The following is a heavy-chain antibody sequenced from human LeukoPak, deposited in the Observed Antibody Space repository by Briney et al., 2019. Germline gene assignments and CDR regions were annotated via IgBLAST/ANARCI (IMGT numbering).Heavy chain of an antibody. CDR1: GYTFTGYY. V-gene: IGHV1-2*06. CDR3: ARVEITMVRGVPSRLNY. Sequence: ASVMVSCKASGYTFTGYYMHWVRQAPGQGLEWMGRINPNSGGTNYAQKFQGRVTMTRDTSISTAYMELSRLRSDDTAVYYCARVEITMVRGVPSRLNYWGQGTLVTVSS. CDR2: INPNSGGT. D-gene: IGHD3-10*01. J-gene: IGHJ4*02.